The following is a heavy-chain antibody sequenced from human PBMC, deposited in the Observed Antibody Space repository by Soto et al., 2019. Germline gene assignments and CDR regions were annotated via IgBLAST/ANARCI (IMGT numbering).Heavy chain of an antibody. Sequence: EVQLVESGGGLVQPGGSLRLSCAASGFTFSDHYMDWVRQAPGKGLEWVGRTRNKANSYTTEYAASVKCRFTISRDDSKTSLDLQMNSLKTEDTAVYYCARVGGYSYGYLNYWGQGTLVTVSS. CDR2: TRNKANSYTT. CDR3: ARVGGYSYGYLNY. D-gene: IGHD5-18*01. CDR1: GFTFSDHY. J-gene: IGHJ4*02. V-gene: IGHV3-72*01.